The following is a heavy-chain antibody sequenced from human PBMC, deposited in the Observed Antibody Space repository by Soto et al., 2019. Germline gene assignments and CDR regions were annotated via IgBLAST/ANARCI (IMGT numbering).Heavy chain of an antibody. CDR2: ISGGTGTT. CDR3: ATVLSAAFDI. CDR1: GITFSDYS. Sequence: HPGGSLRLSCAVSGITFSDYSINWVRQAPGKGLEWASGISGGTGTTYYADSVKGRFTISRDNSKNTVYLQMNSLRAEDTALYYCATVLSAAFDIWGQGTMVTVSS. V-gene: IGHV3-23*01. J-gene: IGHJ3*02.